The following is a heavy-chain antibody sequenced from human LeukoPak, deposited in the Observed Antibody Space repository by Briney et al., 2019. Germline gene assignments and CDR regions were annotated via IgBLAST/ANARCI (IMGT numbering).Heavy chain of an antibody. Sequence: GGSLRLSCAASAFTVGSNYVYWIRQAPGKGLEWISLIYGDTTTYYADSVKGRFTISRHNSKNTLYLQMNSLKPDDTAVYYCAGNDFGDRSAFDIRGQGTVVTVSP. V-gene: IGHV3-53*04. D-gene: IGHD4-17*01. CDR2: IYGDTTT. CDR3: AGNDFGDRSAFDI. CDR1: AFTVGSNY. J-gene: IGHJ3*02.